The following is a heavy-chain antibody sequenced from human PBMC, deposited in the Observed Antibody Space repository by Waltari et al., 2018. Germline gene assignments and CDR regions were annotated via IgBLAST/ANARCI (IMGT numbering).Heavy chain of an antibody. V-gene: IGHV4-38-2*02. J-gene: IGHJ3*02. Sequence: QVQLQESGPGLVKPSETLSLTCAVSGYSISSGYYWGWIRQPPGKGLEWIGSIYHSGSTHYNPSLKSRVTISVDTSKNQFSLKRSSVTAADTAVYYCAREKYNWNYNAFDIWGQGTMVTVSS. CDR3: AREKYNWNYNAFDI. D-gene: IGHD1-7*01. CDR2: IYHSGST. CDR1: GYSISSGYY.